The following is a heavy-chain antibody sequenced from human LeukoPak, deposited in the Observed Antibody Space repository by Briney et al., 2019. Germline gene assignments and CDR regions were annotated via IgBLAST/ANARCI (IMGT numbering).Heavy chain of an antibody. Sequence: PGGSLRLSCAASGVTVSSDYMSWVRQAPGKGLEWVSVIYSDGNTYYADSVKGRFTISRDNSKNTLSLQMDSLKTEDTARCYCASRMTFGGQGTLVTVSS. J-gene: IGHJ4*02. D-gene: IGHD2/OR15-2a*01. CDR2: IYSDGNT. CDR3: ASRMTF. V-gene: IGHV3-53*05. CDR1: GVTVSSDY.